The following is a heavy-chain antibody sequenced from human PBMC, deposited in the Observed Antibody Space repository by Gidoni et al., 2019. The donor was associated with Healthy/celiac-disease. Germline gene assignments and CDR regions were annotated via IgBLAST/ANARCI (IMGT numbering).Heavy chain of an antibody. J-gene: IGHJ4*02. Sequence: RFTISRDNAKNSLYLQMNSLRAEDTAVYYCARDCTYYYDSSGYFGYYFDYWGQGTLVTVSS. V-gene: IGHV3-11*06. CDR3: ARDCTYYYDSSGYFGYYFDY. D-gene: IGHD3-22*01.